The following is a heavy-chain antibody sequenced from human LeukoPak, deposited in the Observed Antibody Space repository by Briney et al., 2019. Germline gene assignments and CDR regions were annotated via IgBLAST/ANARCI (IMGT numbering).Heavy chain of an antibody. V-gene: IGHV4-59*08. Sequence: SEALPLTCGVGGGSISSYYWSWIRQPPGKGLEWIGYIYYIGSTNYNPSLKSQVTISVDTSKNQFSLKLSSVTAADTAVYYCARHPSYNWDAHDAFDIWGQGTMVTVSS. CDR3: ARHPSYNWDAHDAFDI. CDR2: IYYIGST. J-gene: IGHJ3*02. D-gene: IGHD1-20*01. CDR1: GGSISSYY.